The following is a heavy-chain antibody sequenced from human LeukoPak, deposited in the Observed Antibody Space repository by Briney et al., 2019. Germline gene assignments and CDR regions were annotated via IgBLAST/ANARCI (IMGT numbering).Heavy chain of an antibody. CDR1: GFTFSSYA. D-gene: IGHD2-2*01. Sequence: GGSLRLSCAASGFTFSSYAMHWVRQAPGKGLEWVAVISYDGSNKYYADSVKGRFTISRDNSKNTLYLQMNSLRAEDTAVYYCAKVGEYQLLLYAFDMWGQGTMVTVSS. V-gene: IGHV3-30*04. CDR3: AKVGEYQLLLYAFDM. J-gene: IGHJ3*02. CDR2: ISYDGSNK.